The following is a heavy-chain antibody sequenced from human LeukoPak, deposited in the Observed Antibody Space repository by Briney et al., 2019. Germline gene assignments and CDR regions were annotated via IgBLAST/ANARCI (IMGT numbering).Heavy chain of an antibody. CDR3: ARGENYDSSGYYYSYFDY. D-gene: IGHD3-22*01. J-gene: IGHJ4*02. Sequence: PSETLSLTCTVSGGSINNYHWSWIRQPPGKGLEWIGYISYSGSTNYNPSLKSRVTISVDTSKNQFSLRLSSVTAADTAVYYCARGENYDSSGYYYSYFDYWGQGTLVTVSS. V-gene: IGHV4-59*08. CDR2: ISYSGST. CDR1: GGSINNYH.